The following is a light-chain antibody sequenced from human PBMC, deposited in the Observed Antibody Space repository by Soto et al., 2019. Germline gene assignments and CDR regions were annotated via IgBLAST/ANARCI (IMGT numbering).Light chain of an antibody. CDR1: QSVSSNF. V-gene: IGKV3-20*01. J-gene: IGKJ1*01. CDR2: DGS. Sequence: DIVLTQSPGTLYLSPGERAHLSCRASQSVSSNFLAWYQQKPGQAPRLLIYDGSNRATGIPDRFSGSGSGTDFTLTISRLEPEDFAVCYCQQYDSSPRTFAQGTKVDI. CDR3: QQYDSSPRT.